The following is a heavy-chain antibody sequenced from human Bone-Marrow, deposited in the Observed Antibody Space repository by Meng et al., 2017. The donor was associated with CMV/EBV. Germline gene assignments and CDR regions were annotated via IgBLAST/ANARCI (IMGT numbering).Heavy chain of an antibody. CDR3: VRGPPFQYFYNGMDV. V-gene: IGHV4-34*01. D-gene: IGHD2/OR15-2a*01. CDR2: LNHGGST. Sequence: SETLSLTCAVYGGSLNGHFWNWIRQPPGKGLEWIGELNHGGSTTYNPALKTRVTISADMSKNQFSLRLTSVTAADTAVYYCVRGPPFQYFYNGMDVWGQGTTVTVSS. CDR1: GGSLNGHF. J-gene: IGHJ6*02.